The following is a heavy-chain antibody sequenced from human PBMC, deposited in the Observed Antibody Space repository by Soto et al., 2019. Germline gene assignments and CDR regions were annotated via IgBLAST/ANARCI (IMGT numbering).Heavy chain of an antibody. CDR3: ARALIQLWPHYYYGMDV. Sequence: QVQLQESGPGLVKPSQTLSLTCTFSAGSISSGEYYWSCIRQPPGKGLEWIGYIYYSGNTYYNPSLKSRVNILVDTSKNQFSLRVSFVTAADTAVYYCARALIQLWPHYYYGMDVWGQGTTVTVSS. CDR1: AGSISSGEYY. J-gene: IGHJ6*02. V-gene: IGHV4-30-4*01. D-gene: IGHD5-18*01. CDR2: IYYSGNT.